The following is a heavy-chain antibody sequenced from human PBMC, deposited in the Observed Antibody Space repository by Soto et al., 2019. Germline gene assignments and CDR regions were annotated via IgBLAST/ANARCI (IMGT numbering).Heavy chain of an antibody. CDR3: AKDQSNSNPLYYFDF. J-gene: IGHJ4*02. CDR1: GFSIRDYY. D-gene: IGHD3-22*01. CDR2: ISQSYSYT. Sequence: GGSLRLSCAASGFSIRDYYMNWIRQAPGKGLEWLAYISQSYSYTNYADSVKGRFTISRDNANDSVYLQMNSLRADDSAIYYCAKDQSNSNPLYYFDFWGPGTLVTVSS. V-gene: IGHV3-11*06.